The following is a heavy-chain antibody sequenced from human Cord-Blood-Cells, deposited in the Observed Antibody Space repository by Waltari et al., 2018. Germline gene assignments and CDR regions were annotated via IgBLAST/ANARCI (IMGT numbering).Heavy chain of an antibody. J-gene: IGHJ5*02. CDR2: IYYSGST. V-gene: IGHV4-59*01. CDR1: GGSISSYS. CDR3: ARGGRWFDP. D-gene: IGHD2-15*01. Sequence: QVQLQESGPGLVKPSETLSLTCTVSGGSISSYSWSWIRQPPGKGLEWIGYIYYSGSTNDNPSLKSRVTISVDTSKNQFSLKLSSVTAADTAVYYCARGGRWFDPWGQGTLVTVSS.